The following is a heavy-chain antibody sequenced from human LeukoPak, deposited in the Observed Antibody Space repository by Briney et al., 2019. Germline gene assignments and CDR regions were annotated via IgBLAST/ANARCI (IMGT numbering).Heavy chain of an antibody. J-gene: IGHJ4*02. CDR1: GFTFADYA. CDR2: ISWNSHTI. CDR3: AKAAYYDTSGRYYFDY. Sequence: PGRSLRLSCAASGFTFADYAMHWVRQVPGKGLEWVSGISWNSHTIDYADSVKGRFTISRDNAKNSLYLQMNSLRPEDMALYYCAKAAYYDTSGRYYFDYWGQGTQVTVSS. V-gene: IGHV3-9*03. D-gene: IGHD3-22*01.